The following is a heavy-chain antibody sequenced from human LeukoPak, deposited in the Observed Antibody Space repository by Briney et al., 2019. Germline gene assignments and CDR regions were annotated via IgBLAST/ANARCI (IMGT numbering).Heavy chain of an antibody. D-gene: IGHD3-10*01. CDR3: ARGSMVRGVMSEYYYYMDV. Sequence: ASVKVSCKASGYTFTSHGISWVRQAPGQGLERMGGIIPIFGTANYAQKFQGRVTITADESTSTAYMELSSLRSEDTAVYYCARGSMVRGVMSEYYYYMDVWGKGTTVTVSS. CDR1: GYTFTSHG. J-gene: IGHJ6*03. CDR2: IIPIFGTA. V-gene: IGHV1-69*13.